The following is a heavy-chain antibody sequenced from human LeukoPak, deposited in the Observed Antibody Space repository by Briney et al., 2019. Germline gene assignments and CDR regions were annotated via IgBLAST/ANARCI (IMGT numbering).Heavy chain of an antibody. CDR3: ARWTTTYLDY. J-gene: IGHJ4*02. V-gene: IGHV1-8*02. CDR1: GYTFTNFD. Sequence: GASVKVSCKASGYTFTNFDINWVRQATGQGLEWMGRMSPNNGKTDYAQKFQGRVTMTRDTSTSTVYMELSSLRSEDSAVYYCARWTTTYLDYWGQGTLVTVSS. D-gene: IGHD4-11*01. CDR2: MSPNNGKT.